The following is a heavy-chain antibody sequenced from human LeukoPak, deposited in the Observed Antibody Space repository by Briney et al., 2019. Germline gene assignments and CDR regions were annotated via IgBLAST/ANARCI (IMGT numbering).Heavy chain of an antibody. D-gene: IGHD3-22*01. J-gene: IGHJ4*02. CDR3: AGEGFYDSSGYYKDY. V-gene: IGHV1-69*05. Sequence: SVKVSCKASGSTFSSYAISWVRQAPGQGLEWMGGIIPMFGAANYAQKFQGRVTITTDESTSTAYMELSSLRSEDTAVYYCAGEGFYDSSGYYKDYWGQGTLVTVSS. CDR1: GSTFSSYA. CDR2: IIPMFGAA.